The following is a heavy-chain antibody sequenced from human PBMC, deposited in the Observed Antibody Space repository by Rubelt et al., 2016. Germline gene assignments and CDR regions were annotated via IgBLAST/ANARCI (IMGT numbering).Heavy chain of an antibody. V-gene: IGHV3-33*01. CDR2: IWDDGSDK. Sequence: GMHWVRQAPGKGLEWVAVIWDDGSDKYYIDSVKGRFIISRDNSKNTLYLQMNSLRAEDTALYFCARDWARGNSGYFDFWGQGTLVTVSS. J-gene: IGHJ4*02. CDR1: G. CDR3: ARDWARGNSGYFDF. D-gene: IGHD3-22*01.